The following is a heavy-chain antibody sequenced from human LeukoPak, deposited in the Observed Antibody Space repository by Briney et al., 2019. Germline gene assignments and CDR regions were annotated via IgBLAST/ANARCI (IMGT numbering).Heavy chain of an antibody. CDR2: ISSSSSTI. V-gene: IGHV3-48*04. D-gene: IGHD3-22*01. CDR3: ARGPPSPPNCYDSSGYYRDY. Sequence: GGSLRLSCAASGFTFSSYSMNWVRQAPGKGLEWVSYISSSSSTIYYADSVKGRFTISRDNAKNSLYLQMNSLRAEDTAVYYCARGPPSPPNCYDSSGYYRDYWGQGTLVTVSS. CDR1: GFTFSSYS. J-gene: IGHJ4*02.